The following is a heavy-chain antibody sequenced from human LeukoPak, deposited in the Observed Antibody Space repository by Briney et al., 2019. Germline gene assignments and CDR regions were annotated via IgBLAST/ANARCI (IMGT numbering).Heavy chain of an antibody. CDR3: AREYDSNGYAFDI. V-gene: IGHV4-61*02. CDR2: IYTSGIT. D-gene: IGHD3-22*01. J-gene: IGHJ3*02. Sequence: SETLSLTCPVPGGSISSGSYYWSWIRQPAGKGLEWIGRIYTSGITNYNPSLKSRVNMSVDTYKNQFSLKLSPVTAADTAVYYCAREYDSNGYAFDIWGQGTMVTVSS. CDR1: GGSISSGSYY.